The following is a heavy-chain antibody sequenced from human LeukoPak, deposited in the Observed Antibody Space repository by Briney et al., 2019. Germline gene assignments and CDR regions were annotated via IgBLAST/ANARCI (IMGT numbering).Heavy chain of an antibody. CDR2: TFYRSKWYN. J-gene: IGHJ5*02. CDR3: AREEHSSGWFNWFDP. D-gene: IGHD6-19*01. Sequence: SQTLSLTCAISGDSVSSNTAAWNWIRQSPSRGLEWLGRTFYRSKWYNNYAVFVKSRITINPDTSKNQFSLQLNSVTPDDTAVYYCAREEHSSGWFNWFDPWGQGTLVTVSS. V-gene: IGHV6-1*01. CDR1: GDSVSSNTAA.